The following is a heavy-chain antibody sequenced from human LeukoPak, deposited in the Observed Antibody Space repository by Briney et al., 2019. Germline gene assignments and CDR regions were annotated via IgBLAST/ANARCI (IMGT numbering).Heavy chain of an antibody. Sequence: ASVKVSCKASGYTFTGYYMHWVRQAPGQGLEWMGWINPNSGGTNYAQKFQGRVTITRDTSISTAYMELSRLRSDDTAVYYCARDRLISSSSGDWFDPWGQGTLVTVSS. J-gene: IGHJ5*02. V-gene: IGHV1-2*02. CDR3: ARDRLISSSSGDWFDP. CDR1: GYTFTGYY. CDR2: INPNSGGT. D-gene: IGHD6-6*01.